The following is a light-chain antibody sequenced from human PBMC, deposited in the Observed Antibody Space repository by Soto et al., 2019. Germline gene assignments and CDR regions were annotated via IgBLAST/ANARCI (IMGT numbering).Light chain of an antibody. CDR1: SSDVGGYNY. Sequence: QSVLTQPRSVSGSPGQSVTISCTGTSSDVGGYNYVSWYQQHPGKAPKLMIYDVSKRPSGVPDRFSGSKSGNTASLTISGLQAENEADYYCCSYAGGNNYVFGTGTKVTVL. V-gene: IGLV2-11*01. CDR2: DVS. CDR3: CSYAGGNNYV. J-gene: IGLJ1*01.